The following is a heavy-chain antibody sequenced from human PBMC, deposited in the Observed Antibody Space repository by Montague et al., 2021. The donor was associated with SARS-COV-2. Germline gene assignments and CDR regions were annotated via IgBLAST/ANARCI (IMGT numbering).Heavy chain of an antibody. Sequence: TTSYAGSINGRFTISRDNVKNSLYLQMNSLRVEHTAVYYFTRDYRRIVGDGIDIWGQGTKVTVS. CDR3: TRDYRRIVGDGIDI. V-gene: IGHV3-48*03. D-gene: IGHD3-16*02. CDR2: TT. J-gene: IGHJ3*02.